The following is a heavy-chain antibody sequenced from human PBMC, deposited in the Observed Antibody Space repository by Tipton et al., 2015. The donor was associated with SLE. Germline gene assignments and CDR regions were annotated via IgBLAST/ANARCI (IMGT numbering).Heavy chain of an antibody. V-gene: IGHV4-59*08. CDR2: IYYSGST. Sequence: TLSLTCTVPGGSISSYYWSWIRQPPGKGLEWIGYIYYSGSTNYNPSLKSRVTISVDTSKNQFSLKLSSVTAADTAVYYCARRRYSSSSRPYWYFDLWGRGTLVTVSS. CDR1: GGSISSYY. D-gene: IGHD6-6*01. J-gene: IGHJ2*01. CDR3: ARRRYSSSSRPYWYFDL.